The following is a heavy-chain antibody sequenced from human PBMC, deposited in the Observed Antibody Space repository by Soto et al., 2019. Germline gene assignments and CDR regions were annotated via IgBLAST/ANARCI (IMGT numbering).Heavy chain of an antibody. CDR3: AIRAYRADAFDI. V-gene: IGHV3-74*01. CDR1: GFTFSSYW. D-gene: IGHD3-16*01. J-gene: IGHJ3*02. CDR2: INSDGSTT. Sequence: VQLVESGGGLVQPGGSLRLSCAASGFTFSSYWMHWVRQAPGKGLVWVSRINSDGSTTNYADSVKGRFTISRDNAKNTLYLQMNSLRAEDTAVYYCAIRAYRADAFDIWGQGTMVTVSS.